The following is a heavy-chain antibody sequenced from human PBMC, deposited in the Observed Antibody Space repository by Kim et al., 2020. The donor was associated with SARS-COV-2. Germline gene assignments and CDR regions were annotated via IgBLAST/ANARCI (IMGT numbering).Heavy chain of an antibody. CDR1: GFTFSSYW. CDR2: IKQDGSEK. J-gene: IGHJ6*02. D-gene: IGHD3-3*01. CDR3: APPGVTNYYYGMDV. Sequence: GGSLRLSCAASGFTFSSYWMSWVRQAPGKGLEWVANIKQDGSEKYYVDSVKGRFTISRDNAKNSLYLQMNSLRAEDTAVYYCAPPGVTNYYYGMDVWGQGTTVTVSS. V-gene: IGHV3-7*01.